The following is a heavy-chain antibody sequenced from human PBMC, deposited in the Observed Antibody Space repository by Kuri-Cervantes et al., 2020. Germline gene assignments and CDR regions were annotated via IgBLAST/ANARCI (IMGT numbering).Heavy chain of an antibody. Sequence: SETLSLTCSVSGGSVSSTNYYWSLIRQPPGKGLEWIGFIYHNGRTNYNPSLNSRITISVDTSKNQFSLKLSSVTAADTAVYYCASRIVVVKSYFDYWGQGTLVTVSS. J-gene: IGHJ4*02. CDR1: GGSVSSTNYY. CDR2: IYHNGRT. V-gene: IGHV4-61*01. D-gene: IGHD3-22*01. CDR3: ASRIVVVKSYFDY.